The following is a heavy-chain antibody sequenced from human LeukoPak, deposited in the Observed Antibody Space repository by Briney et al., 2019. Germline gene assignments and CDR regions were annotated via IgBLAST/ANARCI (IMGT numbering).Heavy chain of an antibody. CDR3: AREVGATGY. V-gene: IGHV4-34*01. D-gene: IGHD1-26*01. CDR2: INHSGST. J-gene: IGHJ4*02. CDR1: GGSFSGYY. Sequence: SETLSLTCAVYGGSFSGYYWSWIRQPPGKGLEWIGEINHSGSTNYNPSLKSRVTISVDTSKSQFSLKLSSVTAADTAVYYCAREVGATGYWGQGTLVTVSS.